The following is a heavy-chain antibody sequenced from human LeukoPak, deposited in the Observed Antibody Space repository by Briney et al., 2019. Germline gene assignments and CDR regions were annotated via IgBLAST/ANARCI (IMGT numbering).Heavy chain of an antibody. J-gene: IGHJ5*02. CDR2: INPNSGGT. CDR3: ARVVNSGSPHRSSWFDP. V-gene: IGHV1-2*06. Sequence: GASVKVSCKASGYTFTCYYMHWVRQAPGQGLEWMGRINPNSGGTNYAQKFQGRVTMTRDTSISTAYMELSRLRSDDTAVYYCARVVNSGSPHRSSWFDPWGQGTLVTVSS. CDR1: GYTFTCYY. D-gene: IGHD1-26*01.